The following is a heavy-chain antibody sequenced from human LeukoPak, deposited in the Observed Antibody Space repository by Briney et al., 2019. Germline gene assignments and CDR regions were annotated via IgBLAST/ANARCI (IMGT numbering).Heavy chain of an antibody. D-gene: IGHD3-22*01. CDR2: INPNTGCT. Sequence: ASVKVSCKASGYTFTGYYMHWVRQAPGQGLEWTGWINPNTGCTNYAQKFQGRVTMTRDTSISTNYMELSSLRSDRTALDHCASQPYYFDSSGYFDYWGQGTLVTVSS. CDR3: ASQPYYFDSSGYFDY. J-gene: IGHJ5*01. CDR1: GYTFTGYY. V-gene: IGHV1-2*02.